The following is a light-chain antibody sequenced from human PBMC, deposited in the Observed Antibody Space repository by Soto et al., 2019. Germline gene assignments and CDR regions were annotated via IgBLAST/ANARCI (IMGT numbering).Light chain of an antibody. CDR1: QSVNNN. CDR3: QQANHWVP. CDR2: GAS. J-gene: IGKJ4*01. Sequence: EIVMTQSPGTLSVSPGERATLSCRASQSVNNNLACYHQKPGQRPRLLIYGASTRTTGVTARFSGGGYGTEFSLSVSSLQNEDFTIDYCQQANHWVPFGGGNKGGIK. V-gene: IGKV3-15*01.